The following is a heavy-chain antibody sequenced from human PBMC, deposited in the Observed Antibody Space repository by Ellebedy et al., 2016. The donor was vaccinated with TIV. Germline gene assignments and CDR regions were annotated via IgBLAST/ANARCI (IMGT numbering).Heavy chain of an antibody. CDR2: IYSNGDT. V-gene: IGHV3-66*01. D-gene: IGHD4-17*01. Sequence: PGGSLRLSCAASGFTVSSNYMSWVRQAPGKGLEWVSVIYSNGDTYYADSAKGRFTISRDNSKNTLYLQVNSLRAEDTAVYYCARDYRSGDPPWDYYYGMDVWGQGTTVTVSS. CDR3: ARDYRSGDPPWDYYYGMDV. CDR1: GFTVSSNY. J-gene: IGHJ6*02.